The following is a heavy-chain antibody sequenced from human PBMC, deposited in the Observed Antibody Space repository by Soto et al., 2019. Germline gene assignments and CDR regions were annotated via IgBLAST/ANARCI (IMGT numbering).Heavy chain of an antibody. CDR2: ISYDGSNK. J-gene: IGHJ1*01. Sequence: PGGSLRLSCAASGFTFSSYGMHWVRQAPGKGLEWVAVISYDGSNKYYADSVKGRFTISRDNSKNTLYLQMNSLRAEDTAVYYCAKGDCGYPEYFQHWGQGTLVTVSS. CDR3: AKGDCGYPEYFQH. CDR1: GFTFSSYG. D-gene: IGHD2-21*01. V-gene: IGHV3-30*18.